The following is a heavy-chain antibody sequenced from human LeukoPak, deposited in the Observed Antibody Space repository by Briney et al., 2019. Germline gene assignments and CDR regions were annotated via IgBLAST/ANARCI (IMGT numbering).Heavy chain of an antibody. CDR1: TDSVSSKRAA. CDR2: TYYTPKWYN. CDR3: AREVVAVADLGDYFDC. D-gene: IGHD6-19*01. V-gene: IGHV6-1*01. J-gene: IGHJ4*02. Sequence: PSQTLSLTCAISTDSVSSKRAAWNWIRQSPSRGLEWLGRTYYTPKWYNDYAVSVKSRITINPDTSKNQFSLQLNSGTPEDMALYYCAREVVAVADLGDYFDCWGQGTLVTVCS.